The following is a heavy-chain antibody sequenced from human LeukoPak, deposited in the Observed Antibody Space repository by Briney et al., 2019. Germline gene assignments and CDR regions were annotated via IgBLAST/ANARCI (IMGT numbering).Heavy chain of an antibody. D-gene: IGHD3-3*01. V-gene: IGHV4-39*07. CDR3: ARDDFSLVGMDL. Sequence: SETLSLTCAFSGAPISSRLYYWAWIRQPPGKGLQWIGGIYYSGDTYYNPSLKSRLTVSLDTSKNQFSLNLTSVTAADTAVYYCARDDFSLVGMDLWGKGTTVIVSS. CDR2: IYYSGDT. J-gene: IGHJ6*03. CDR1: GAPISSRLYY.